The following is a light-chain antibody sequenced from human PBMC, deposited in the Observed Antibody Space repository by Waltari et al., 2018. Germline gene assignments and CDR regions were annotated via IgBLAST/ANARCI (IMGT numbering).Light chain of an antibody. CDR1: ALPKQY. CDR3: QSADTNNIVV. Sequence: SYELTQPPSVSVSPGQTARITCSGDALPKQYAYWYQQKPGQAPVQVIYKDTERPSGISELFSGSVSGTTVTLIISGVQAEDEADYYCQSADTNNIVVFGGGTKLTV. CDR2: KDT. J-gene: IGLJ2*01. V-gene: IGLV3-25*03.